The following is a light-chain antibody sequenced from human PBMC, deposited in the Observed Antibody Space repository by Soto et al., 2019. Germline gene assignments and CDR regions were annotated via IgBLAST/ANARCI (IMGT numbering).Light chain of an antibody. CDR3: AAWDDSLSAYV. J-gene: IGLJ1*01. Sequence: QSVLTQPPSASGTPGQRVTISCSGSSSNIGSNYVYWYQQLPGTAPKLLIYRNNQRPSGVPDRFSGSKSGTSASLASSGLRSEDEADYYCAAWDDSLSAYVFGTGTKLTVL. V-gene: IGLV1-47*01. CDR1: SSNIGSNY. CDR2: RNN.